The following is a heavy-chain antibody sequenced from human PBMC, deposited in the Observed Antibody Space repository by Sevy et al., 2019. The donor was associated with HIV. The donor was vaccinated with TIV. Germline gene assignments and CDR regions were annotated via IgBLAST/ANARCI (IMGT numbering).Heavy chain of an antibody. CDR2: IYTSGST. J-gene: IGHJ3*02. CDR1: GGSISSYY. V-gene: IGHV4-4*07. D-gene: IGHD3-22*01. Sequence: SETLSLTCTVSGGSISSYYWSWIRQPAGKGLEWIGRIYTSGSTSYNPSLKSRVTMSVDTSKNQFSLKLSSVTAADTAGYYCASSGYYFDSSGYYYVNAFDIWGQGTMVTVSS. CDR3: ASSGYYFDSSGYYYVNAFDI.